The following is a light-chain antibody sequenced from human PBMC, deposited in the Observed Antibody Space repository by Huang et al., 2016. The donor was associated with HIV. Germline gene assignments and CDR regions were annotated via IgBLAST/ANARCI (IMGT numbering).Light chain of an antibody. CDR2: DAS. V-gene: IGKV3-11*01. CDR1: QSIDNY. CDR3: QQRSHWRT. J-gene: IGKJ2*01. Sequence: EIVLTQSPVTLSLSPGERATLSCRASQSIDNYLAWYQQKPGQAPRLIIDDASDRVTGVPARFSGSGSGTDVTLTISSLEPEDFAVYYCQQRSHWRTFGQGTKLEIK.